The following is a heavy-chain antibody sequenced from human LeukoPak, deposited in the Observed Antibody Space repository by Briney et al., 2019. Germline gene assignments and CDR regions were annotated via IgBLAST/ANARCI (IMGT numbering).Heavy chain of an antibody. Sequence: SETLSLTCAVYGGSFSGYYWSWIRQPPGKGLEWIGEINHSGSTNYNPSLKSRVTISVDTSKNQFSLKLSSVTAADTAVYYCAGAPVLRYFDRRYGFDPWGQGTLVTVSS. CDR3: AGAPVLRYFDRRYGFDP. D-gene: IGHD3-9*01. V-gene: IGHV4-34*01. J-gene: IGHJ5*02. CDR1: GGSFSGYY. CDR2: INHSGST.